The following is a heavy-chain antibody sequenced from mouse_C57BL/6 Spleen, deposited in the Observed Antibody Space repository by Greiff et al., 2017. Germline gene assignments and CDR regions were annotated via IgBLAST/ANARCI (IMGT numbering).Heavy chain of an antibody. V-gene: IGHV1-76*01. CDR3: AREDVFDY. CDR2: IYPGSGNT. J-gene: IGHJ2*01. Sequence: VQLQQSGAELVRPGASVKLSCKASGYTFTDYYINWVKQRPGQGLEWIARIYPGSGNTYYNEKFKGKATLTAEKSSSTAYMQLSSLTSGDSAVYFCAREDVFDYWGQGTTLTVSS. CDR1: GYTFTDYY.